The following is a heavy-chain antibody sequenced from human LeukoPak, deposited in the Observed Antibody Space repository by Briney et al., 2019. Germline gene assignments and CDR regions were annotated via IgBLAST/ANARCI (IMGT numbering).Heavy chain of an antibody. V-gene: IGHV4-34*01. CDR1: GGSFSGYY. J-gene: IGHJ4*02. CDR2: INHSGST. Sequence: SETLSLTCAVYGGSFSGYYWSWIRQPPGKGLEWIGEINHSGSTNYNSSLKSRVTISVDTSKNQFSLKLNSVTAADAAVYFCARRAYSAAYWKHFDYWGQGTLVTVSS. CDR3: ARRAYSAAYWKHFDY. D-gene: IGHD1-1*01.